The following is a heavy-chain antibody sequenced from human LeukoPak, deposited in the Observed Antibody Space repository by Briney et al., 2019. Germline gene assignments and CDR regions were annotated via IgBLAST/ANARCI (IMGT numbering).Heavy chain of an antibody. CDR1: GYTFTDYY. J-gene: IGHJ4*02. D-gene: IGHD3-10*01. CDR2: IDPNSGGT. CDR3: ARDGVVRGVIIY. V-gene: IGHV1-2*02. Sequence: ASVKVSCKTSGYTFTDYYMHWVRQAPGQGLEWMGWIDPNSGGTNCAQKFQGRVTMTRDTSISTAHMELSRLTSDDTAVYYCARDGVVRGVIIYWGQGTLVTVSS.